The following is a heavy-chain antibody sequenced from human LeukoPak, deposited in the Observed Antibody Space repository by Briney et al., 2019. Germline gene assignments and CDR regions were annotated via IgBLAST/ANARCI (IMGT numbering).Heavy chain of an antibody. CDR2: ISGSGGST. D-gene: IGHD1-1*01. CDR3: AKDTTPRPTPFDY. CDR1: GFTFSSYA. J-gene: IGHJ4*02. Sequence: GGSLRLSCAASGFTFSSYAMSWVRQAPGKGLEWVSAISGSGGSTYYADSVKGRFTIPRDNSKNTLYLQMNSLRAEDTAVYYCAKDTTPRPTPFDYWGQGTLVTVSS. V-gene: IGHV3-23*01.